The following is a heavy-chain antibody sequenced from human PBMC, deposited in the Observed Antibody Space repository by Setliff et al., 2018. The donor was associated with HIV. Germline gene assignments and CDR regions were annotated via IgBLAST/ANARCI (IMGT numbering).Heavy chain of an antibody. CDR2: IYASGST. J-gene: IGHJ6*03. D-gene: IGHD5-18*01. V-gene: IGHV4-4*08. Sequence: PSETLSLTCAVSGGSMSSYYWSWIRQTPGKGLEWIGYIYASGSTKYNPSLESRVTISVDTSKNQFSLKLSSVTAADTAVYFCARDGYTNGYGYYYFYMDVWGKGTRSPSP. CDR1: GGSMSSYY. CDR3: ARDGYTNGYGYYYFYMDV.